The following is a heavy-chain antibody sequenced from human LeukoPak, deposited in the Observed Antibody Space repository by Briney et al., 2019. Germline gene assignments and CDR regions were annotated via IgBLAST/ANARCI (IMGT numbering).Heavy chain of an antibody. J-gene: IGHJ6*02. CDR2: INSDGSST. Sequence: PGGSLRLSCAAPGFTFNNYWMHWVRQAPGKGLVWVSRINSDGSSTTYADSVKGRFTISRDNAKNTLYLQMNSLRAEDTAVYHCARDYDFWSGYRYGMDVWGQGTTVTVSS. CDR3: ARDYDFWSGYRYGMDV. CDR1: GFTFNNYW. V-gene: IGHV3-74*01. D-gene: IGHD3-3*01.